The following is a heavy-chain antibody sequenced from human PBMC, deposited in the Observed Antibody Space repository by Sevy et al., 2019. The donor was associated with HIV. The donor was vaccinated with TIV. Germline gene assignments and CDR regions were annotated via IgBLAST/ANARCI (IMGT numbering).Heavy chain of an antibody. CDR2: IIAVSGTT. CDR1: GGTFSGYA. V-gene: IGHV1-69*13. Sequence: ASVKVSCKTSGGTFSGYAISWVRQAPGQWLEWMGGIIAVSGTTNYVEKFQGRLTITADVSTRTVYMELRSLKTEDTAIYYCARDRDRGWFDPWGQGTLVTVSS. J-gene: IGHJ5*02. CDR3: ARDRDRGWFDP. D-gene: IGHD3-16*01.